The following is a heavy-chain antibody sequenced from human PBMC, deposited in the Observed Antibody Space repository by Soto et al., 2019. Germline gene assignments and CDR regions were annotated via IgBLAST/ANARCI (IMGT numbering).Heavy chain of an antibody. CDR2: ISSSSTYI. CDR1: GFTFSSYS. V-gene: IGHV3-21*06. CDR3: ARVWEMTTNAGGY. J-gene: IGHJ4*02. Sequence: EVQLVESGGGLVKPGGSLRLSCAASGFTFSSYSMNWVRQAPGKGLEWVSSISSSSTYIYYADSVKGRFTISRDNAKNSLYLQMNSLRAEDTAVYCCARVWEMTTNAGGYWGQGTLVTVSS. D-gene: IGHD4-4*01.